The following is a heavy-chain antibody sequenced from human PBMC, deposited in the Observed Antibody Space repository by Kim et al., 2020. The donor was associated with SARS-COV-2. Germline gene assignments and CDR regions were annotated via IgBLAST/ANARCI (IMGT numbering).Heavy chain of an antibody. CDR1: GGSISSYY. D-gene: IGHD1-26*01. CDR3: ARRGAGSDAVYFDY. Sequence: SETLSLTCTVSGGSISSYYWSWIRQPPGKGLEWIGYIYYSGSTNYNPSLKSRVTISVDTSKNQFSLKLSSVTAADTAVYYCARRGAGSDAVYFDYWGQGTLVTVSS. CDR2: IYYSGST. J-gene: IGHJ4*02. V-gene: IGHV4-59*01.